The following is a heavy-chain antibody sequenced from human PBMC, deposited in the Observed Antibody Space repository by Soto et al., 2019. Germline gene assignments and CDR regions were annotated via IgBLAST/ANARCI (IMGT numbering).Heavy chain of an antibody. J-gene: IGHJ4*02. CDR1: GGTFSSYA. Sequence: SVKVSCKASGGTFSSYAISWVRQAPGQGLEWMGGIIPIFGTANYAQKFQGRVTITADESTSTAYMELSSLRSEDTAVYYCARELRYFDWSYYFDYWSQGTLVTVSS. D-gene: IGHD3-9*01. CDR3: ARELRYFDWSYYFDY. V-gene: IGHV1-69*13. CDR2: IIPIFGTA.